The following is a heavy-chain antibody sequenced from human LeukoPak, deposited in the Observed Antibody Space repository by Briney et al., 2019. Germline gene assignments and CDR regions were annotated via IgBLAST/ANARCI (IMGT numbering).Heavy chain of an antibody. D-gene: IGHD3-10*01. Sequence: PGGSLRLSCAASVFTFSSYAMSWVRQAPGKGLEWVSAISGSGGSTYYADSVKGRFTISRDNSKNTLYLQMNSLRAEDTAVYYCAKWEVVSGLLWFGDNWFDPWGQGTLVTVSS. CDR2: ISGSGGST. CDR1: VFTFSSYA. J-gene: IGHJ5*02. CDR3: AKWEVVSGLLWFGDNWFDP. V-gene: IGHV3-23*01.